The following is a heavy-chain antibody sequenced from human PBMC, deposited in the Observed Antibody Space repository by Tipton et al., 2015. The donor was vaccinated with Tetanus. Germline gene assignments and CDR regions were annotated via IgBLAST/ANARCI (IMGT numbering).Heavy chain of an antibody. J-gene: IGHJ4*02. CDR2: ISSTSSYV. CDR3: ASGSALDY. V-gene: IGHV3-21*01. CDR1: GFIFSSYT. D-gene: IGHD6-25*01. Sequence: GSLRLSCEVSGFIFSSYTMNWVRQTPGKGPEWVSSISSTSSYVYYADSLKGRFTISRDNAKSSLYLQMNSLRAEDTAVYFCASGSALDYWGPGALVTVSS.